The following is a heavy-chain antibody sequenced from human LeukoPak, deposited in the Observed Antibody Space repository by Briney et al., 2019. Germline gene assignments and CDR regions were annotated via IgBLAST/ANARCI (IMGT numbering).Heavy chain of an antibody. J-gene: IGHJ3*02. CDR1: GGSISSSGYY. CDR2: IYYSGTT. CDR3: ARDRGGIYTDAFDI. D-gene: IGHD3-16*01. Sequence: PSETLSLTCIVSGGSISSSGYYWGWFRQPPGKGLEWIGSIYYSGTTYYNPSLKSRGTISLDTSKNQFSLKLSSVTAADSAVYYCARDRGGIYTDAFDIWGQGIMVTVS. V-gene: IGHV4-39*07.